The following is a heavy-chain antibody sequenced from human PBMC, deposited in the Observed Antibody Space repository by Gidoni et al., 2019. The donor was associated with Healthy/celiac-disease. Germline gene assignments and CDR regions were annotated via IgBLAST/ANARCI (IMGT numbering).Heavy chain of an antibody. V-gene: IGHV3-23*01. CDR3: AKDVPGGPYSSGLEYFQH. CDR2: ISGSGGST. D-gene: IGHD6-19*01. CDR1: GFTFSSYA. J-gene: IGHJ1*01. Sequence: EVQLLESGGGLVQPGGSLRLSCAASGFTFSSYAMSWVRQAPGKGLEWVSAISGSGGSTYYADSVKGRFTISRDNSKNTLYLQMNSLRAEDTAVYYCAKDVPGGPYSSGLEYFQHWGQGTLVTVSS.